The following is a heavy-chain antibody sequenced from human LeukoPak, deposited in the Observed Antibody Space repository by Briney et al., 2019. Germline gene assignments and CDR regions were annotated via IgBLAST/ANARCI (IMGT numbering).Heavy chain of an antibody. V-gene: IGHV3-15*01. CDR2: IKSKTDGGTT. D-gene: IGHD1-26*01. CDR3: TTESVNLRSPVDY. Sequence: PGGSLRLSCAASGFTFSNTWMSWVRQAPGKGLEWVGRIKSKTDGGTTDYAAPVKGRFTISRDDSKNTLYLQMNSLKTEDTAVYYCTTESVNLRSPVDYWGQGTLVTVSS. J-gene: IGHJ4*02. CDR1: GFTFSNTW.